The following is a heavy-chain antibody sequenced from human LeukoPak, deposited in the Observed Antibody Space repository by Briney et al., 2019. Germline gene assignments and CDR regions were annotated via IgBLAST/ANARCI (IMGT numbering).Heavy chain of an antibody. CDR1: GFTFSSYS. V-gene: IGHV3-21*01. J-gene: IGHJ4*02. CDR2: ISSSSSYI. D-gene: IGHD2-15*01. Sequence: GGSLRLSCAASGFTFSSYSMNWVRQAPGKGLEWVSSISSSSSYIYYADSVKGRFTISRDNAKNSLYLQMNSLRAEDTAVYYCAREAGADCSGGSCYSDSDYWGQGTLVTVSS. CDR3: AREAGADCSGGSCYSDSDY.